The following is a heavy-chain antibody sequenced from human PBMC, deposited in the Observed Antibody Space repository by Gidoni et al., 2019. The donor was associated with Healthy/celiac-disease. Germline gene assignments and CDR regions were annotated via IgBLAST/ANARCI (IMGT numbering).Heavy chain of an antibody. D-gene: IGHD5-12*01. Sequence: EVQLLESGGCLVQPGGSLRLSCAASGFTFRSYAMCWVRQAPGKGLEWVSAISGSGGSTYYADSVKGRFTISRDNSKNTLYLQMNSLRAEDTAVYYCARRGYSGYTPVYYYYYGMDVWGQGTTVTVSS. CDR1: GFTFRSYA. V-gene: IGHV3-23*01. J-gene: IGHJ6*02. CDR3: ARRGYSGYTPVYYYYYGMDV. CDR2: ISGSGGST.